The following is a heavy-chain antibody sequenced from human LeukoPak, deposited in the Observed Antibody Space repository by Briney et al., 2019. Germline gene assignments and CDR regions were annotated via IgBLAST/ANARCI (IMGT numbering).Heavy chain of an antibody. CDR3: ARMIGGPWYYCGMDV. D-gene: IGHD3-22*01. J-gene: IGHJ6*02. CDR2: IYYSGST. CDR1: GGSISSGDYY. Sequence: SQTLSLTCTVSGGSISSGDYYWSWIRQPPGKGLEWIGYIYYSGSTYYNPSLKSRVTISVDTSKNQFSLKLSSVTAADTAVYYCARMIGGPWYYCGMDVWGQGTTVTVSS. V-gene: IGHV4-30-4*01.